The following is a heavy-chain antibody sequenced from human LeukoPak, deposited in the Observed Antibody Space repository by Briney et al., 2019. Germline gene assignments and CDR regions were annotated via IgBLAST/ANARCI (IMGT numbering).Heavy chain of an antibody. CDR3: ARDFPLGYYYGMDV. Sequence: GGSLRLSCAASGFTFSSYGMNWVRQAPGKGLEWVAVISYDGSNKYYADSVKGRFTISRDNSKNTLYLQMNSLRAEDTAVYYCARDFPLGYYYGMDVWGQGTTVTVSS. CDR2: ISYDGSNK. J-gene: IGHJ6*02. CDR1: GFTFSSYG. D-gene: IGHD7-27*01. V-gene: IGHV3-30*04.